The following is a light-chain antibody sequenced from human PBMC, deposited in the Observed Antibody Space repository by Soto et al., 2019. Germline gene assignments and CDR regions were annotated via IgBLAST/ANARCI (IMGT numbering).Light chain of an antibody. Sequence: AIQLTQSPSSLSASVGDRVTISCRASQDVRGALAWYQQKPGTAPKILIYDVSVLESGVPTRFSGSGSGTDFTLTITSLQPVAFATYYCQQFNSYPITFGQGTRLEIK. CDR2: DVS. V-gene: IGKV1-13*02. J-gene: IGKJ5*01. CDR1: QDVRGA. CDR3: QQFNSYPIT.